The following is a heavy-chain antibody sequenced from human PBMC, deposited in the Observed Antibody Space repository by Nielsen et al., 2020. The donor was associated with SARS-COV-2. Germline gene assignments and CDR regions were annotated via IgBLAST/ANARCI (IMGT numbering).Heavy chain of an antibody. CDR2: ISSDGSEK. CDR1: GFTFSHYR. J-gene: IGHJ6*02. Sequence: GESLKISCAGSGFTFSHYRMSWVRQAPGKGLEWVAVISSDGSEKYYADSVEGRFTISRDNSNNTLYLHMNSLRVEDTAVYYCVTGGQWLVRHPYGMEVWGQGTTVTVSS. V-gene: IGHV3-30*03. CDR3: VTGGQWLVRHPYGMEV. D-gene: IGHD6-19*01.